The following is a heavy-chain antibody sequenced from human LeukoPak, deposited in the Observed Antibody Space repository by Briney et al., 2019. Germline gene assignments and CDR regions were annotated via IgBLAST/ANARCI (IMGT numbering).Heavy chain of an antibody. D-gene: IGHD5-12*01. CDR3: AISGYSGYDY. Sequence: SETLSLTCTVSGGSISSYYWSWIRQPPGKGLEWIGYIYYSGSTNYNPSLKSRVTISVDTSKNQFSLKLSSVTAADTAVYYCAISGYSGYDYWGQGTLVTVSS. CDR2: IYYSGST. J-gene: IGHJ4*02. V-gene: IGHV4-59*08. CDR1: GGSISSYY.